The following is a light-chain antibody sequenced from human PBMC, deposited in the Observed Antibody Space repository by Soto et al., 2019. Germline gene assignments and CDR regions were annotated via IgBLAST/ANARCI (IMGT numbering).Light chain of an antibody. J-gene: IGKJ1*01. CDR1: QSVSSN. Sequence: IVNTHCPAPQSVSPWERATLSSRASQSVSSNLAWYQQKPGQAPRLLIYGASTRATGIPARFSGSGSGTEFTLTISSLQSEDFAVYYCQQYNNWPRTFGQGTKVDIK. CDR2: GAS. V-gene: IGKV3-15*01. CDR3: QQYNNWPRT.